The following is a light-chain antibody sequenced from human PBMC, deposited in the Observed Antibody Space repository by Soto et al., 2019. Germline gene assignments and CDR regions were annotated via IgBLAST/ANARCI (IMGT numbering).Light chain of an antibody. V-gene: IGKV3-20*01. J-gene: IGKJ3*01. CDR2: GAS. Sequence: EAVLSQSPGTLSLSPGERDTLPCRASQSVAANYLAWYQQKRGQAPRLLIYGASSRATGIPDRFSGSGSGTDFTLTISRLEPEDFSVYYCHQYGTAPLTFGPGTKVAIK. CDR1: QSVAANY. CDR3: HQYGTAPLT.